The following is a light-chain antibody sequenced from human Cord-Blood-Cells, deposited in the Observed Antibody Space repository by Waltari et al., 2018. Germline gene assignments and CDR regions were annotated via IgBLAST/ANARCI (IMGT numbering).Light chain of an antibody. CDR2: EVS. Sequence: QSALTQPASVSGSPGQSIPIPCTGTSSDVGGNTYVSWYQQHPGKAPKLMIYEVSNRPSGVSNRFSGSKSGNTASLTISGLQAEDEADYYCSSYTSSSTLVVFGGGTKLTVL. J-gene: IGLJ2*01. CDR1: SSDVGGNTY. V-gene: IGLV2-14*01. CDR3: SSYTSSSTLVV.